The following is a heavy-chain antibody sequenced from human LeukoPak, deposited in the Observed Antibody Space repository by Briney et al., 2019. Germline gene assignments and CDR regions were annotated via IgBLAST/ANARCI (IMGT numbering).Heavy chain of an antibody. CDR3: ARATPYYYDSSGYPLLFDI. Sequence: PSQTLSLTCTVSGGSISSGSYYWSWIRQPAGKGLEWIGRIYTSGSTNYNPSLKSRVTISVDTSKNQFSLKLSSVTAADTAVYYCARATPYYYDSSGYPLLFDIWGQGTMVTVSS. V-gene: IGHV4-61*02. CDR2: IYTSGST. D-gene: IGHD3-22*01. CDR1: GGSISSGSYY. J-gene: IGHJ3*02.